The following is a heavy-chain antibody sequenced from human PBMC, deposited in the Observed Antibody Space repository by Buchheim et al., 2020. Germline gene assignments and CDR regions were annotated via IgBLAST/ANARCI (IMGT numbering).Heavy chain of an antibody. CDR2: ISYDGSNK. J-gene: IGHJ5*02. V-gene: IGHV3-30*04. D-gene: IGHD1-26*01. CDR3: ARGGVGGSYNWFDP. Sequence: QVQLVESGGGVVQPGRSLRLSCAASGFTFSSYAMHWVRQAPGKGLEWVAVISYDGSNKYYADSVKGRFTISRDNSKNTPYLQMNSLRAEDTAVYYCARGGVGGSYNWFDPWGQGTL. CDR1: GFTFSSYA.